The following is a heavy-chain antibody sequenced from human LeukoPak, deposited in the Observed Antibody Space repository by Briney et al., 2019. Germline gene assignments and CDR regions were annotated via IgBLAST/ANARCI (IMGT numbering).Heavy chain of an antibody. CDR2: MSNNGGYT. CDR1: GFTFSSAA. Sequence: GGSLRLSWAASGFTFSSAAMSWVRQAPGKGREWVSAMSNNGGYTYYGDSVQGRFTISRDNSKNTLYLQMNSLRAEDTAVYYCAKAPDLTYYDFWSGYYLAYWGQGTLVTVSS. CDR3: AKAPDLTYYDFWSGYYLAY. D-gene: IGHD3-3*01. V-gene: IGHV3-23*01. J-gene: IGHJ4*02.